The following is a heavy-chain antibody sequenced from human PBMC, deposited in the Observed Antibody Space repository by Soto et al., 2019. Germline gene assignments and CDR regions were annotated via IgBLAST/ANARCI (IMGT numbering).Heavy chain of an antibody. Sequence: PSETLSLTCTVSGGSISSGDYYWSWIRQPPGKGLEWIGYIYYRGSTYYNPSLMSRATMSVDTSKNQFSLKLSSVTAADTAVYFCARGPTYYNILTGLFFDYWGQGSXVTVSS. CDR2: IYYRGST. D-gene: IGHD3-9*01. J-gene: IGHJ4*02. CDR3: ARGPTYYNILTGLFFDY. V-gene: IGHV4-30-4*01. CDR1: GGSISSGDYY.